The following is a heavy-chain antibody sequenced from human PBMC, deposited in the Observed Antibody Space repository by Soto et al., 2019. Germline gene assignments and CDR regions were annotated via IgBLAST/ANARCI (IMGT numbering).Heavy chain of an antibody. D-gene: IGHD5-18*01. CDR3: ARITYAYSYGWDYYYGMDV. Sequence: SVKASCNASGCTFSSYALSWVRQAPEQGLDWMGGIIPIFGTANYAQKFQGRVTITADESTSTAYMELRRLRSADTAVYYCARITYAYSYGWDYYYGMDVWGQGTTVTVSS. V-gene: IGHV1-69*13. J-gene: IGHJ6*02. CDR1: GCTFSSYA. CDR2: IIPIFGTA.